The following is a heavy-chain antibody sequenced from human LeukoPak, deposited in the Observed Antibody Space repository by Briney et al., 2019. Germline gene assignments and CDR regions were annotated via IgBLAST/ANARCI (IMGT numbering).Heavy chain of an antibody. CDR1: GFTFSSYA. V-gene: IGHV3-7*01. J-gene: IGHJ3*02. D-gene: IGHD1-14*01. CDR3: AKRGITVNQGAFDI. CDR2: MNGDGSQI. Sequence: RGGSLRLSCAASGFTFSSYAMSWVRQAPGKGLEWVAHMNGDGSQIYYMDFVKGRFTISRDNAKNSLYLQMNGLRAEDTAVYYCAKRGITVNQGAFDIWGQETMVTVSS.